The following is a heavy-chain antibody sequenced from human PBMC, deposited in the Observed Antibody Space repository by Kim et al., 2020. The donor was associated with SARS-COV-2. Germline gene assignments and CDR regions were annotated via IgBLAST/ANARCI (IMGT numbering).Heavy chain of an antibody. Sequence: GGSLRLSCAASGYTFSNDDIHWVRQAPGKGLEWVAVIWYDGSRDFYVDSVKGRFTVSRDNSKNTAFLQMNSLSADDTAMYYCAKCPYHVSVIHADYWGQG. J-gene: IGHJ4*02. CDR3: AKCPYHVSVIHADY. CDR2: IWYDGSRD. D-gene: IGHD2-21*01. CDR1: GYTFSNDD. V-gene: IGHV3-30*02.